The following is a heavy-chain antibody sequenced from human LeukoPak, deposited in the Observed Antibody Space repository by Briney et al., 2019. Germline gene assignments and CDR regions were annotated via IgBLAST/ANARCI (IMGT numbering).Heavy chain of an antibody. CDR2: INPNSGGT. V-gene: IGHV1-2*02. D-gene: IGHD2-2*01. J-gene: IGHJ6*03. Sequence: ASVKVSCKASGYTFTDYYMHCVRQAPGQGLEWLGWINPNSGGTRYAEKFRGGVTMTRDTSFSIAYMELSSLRSDDTAVYYCARDGLLSLYQPPEFSYYYYYMDVWGKGTTVTVSS. CDR3: ARDGLLSLYQPPEFSYYYYYMDV. CDR1: GYTFTDYY.